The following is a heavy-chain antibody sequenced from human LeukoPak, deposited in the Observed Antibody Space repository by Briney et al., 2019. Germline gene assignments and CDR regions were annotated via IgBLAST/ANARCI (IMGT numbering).Heavy chain of an antibody. J-gene: IGHJ6*02. CDR3: AKNYYGSGSYYNDYGMDV. CDR2: INPSGGST. D-gene: IGHD3-10*01. V-gene: IGHV1-46*01. Sequence: ASVKVSCKASGYTFTSYYMHWVRQAPGQGLEWMGIINPSGGSTSYAQKFQGRVTMTRDTSTSTVYMELSSLRSEDTAVYYCAKNYYGSGSYYNDYGMDVWGQGTTVTVSS. CDR1: GYTFTSYY.